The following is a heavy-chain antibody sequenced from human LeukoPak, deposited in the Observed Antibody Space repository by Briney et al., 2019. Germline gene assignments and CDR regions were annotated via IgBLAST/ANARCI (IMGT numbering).Heavy chain of an antibody. CDR2: IYYSGST. D-gene: IGHD3-22*01. Sequence: GSLRLSCAASGFTFSSYWMSWIRQPPGKGLEWIGYIYYSGSTNYNPSLKSRVTISVDTSKNQFSLKLSSVTAADTAVYYCARFPLFYYDSSGYWRDYAFDIWGQGTMVTVSS. V-gene: IGHV4-59*01. CDR3: ARFPLFYYDSSGYWRDYAFDI. CDR1: GFTFSSYW. J-gene: IGHJ3*02.